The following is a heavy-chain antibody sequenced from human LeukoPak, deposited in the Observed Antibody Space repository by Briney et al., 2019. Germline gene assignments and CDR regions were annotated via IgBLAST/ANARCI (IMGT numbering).Heavy chain of an antibody. V-gene: IGHV4-34*01. CDR1: GGSFSGYY. CDR2: INHSGST. Sequence: KSSETLPLTCAVYGGSFSGYYWSWIRQPPGKGLEWIGEINHSGSTNYNPSLKSRVTISVDTSKNQFSLKLSSVTAADTAVYYCARPYYDILTGYYPDAFDIWGQGTMVTVSS. CDR3: ARPYYDILTGYYPDAFDI. J-gene: IGHJ3*02. D-gene: IGHD3-9*01.